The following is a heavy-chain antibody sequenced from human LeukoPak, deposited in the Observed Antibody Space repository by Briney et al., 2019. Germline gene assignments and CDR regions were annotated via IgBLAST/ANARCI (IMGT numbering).Heavy chain of an antibody. CDR3: TTDPGYNWNDEFDY. CDR2: IKSKTDGGTT. Sequence: GGSLRLSCAASGFTFRNAWMSWVRQAPGKGPEWVGRIKSKTDGGTTDYAAPVKGRFTISRDDSKNTLYLQMNSLKTEYTAVYYCTTDPGYNWNDEFDYCGQGTLVTVSS. J-gene: IGHJ4*02. D-gene: IGHD1-1*01. V-gene: IGHV3-15*01. CDR1: GFTFRNAW.